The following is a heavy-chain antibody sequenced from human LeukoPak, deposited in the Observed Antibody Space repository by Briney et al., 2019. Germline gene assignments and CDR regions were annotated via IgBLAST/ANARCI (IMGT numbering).Heavy chain of an antibody. CDR1: GYTFTGYY. CDR3: ARNSYDFWSGSPYYYYMDV. CDR2: INPNSGGT. Sequence: GXSVKVSCKASGYTFTGYYMHWVRQAPGQGLEWMGWINPNSGGTNYAQKFQGRVTMTRDTSISTAYMELSRLRSDDTAVYYCARNSYDFWSGSPYYYYMDVWGKGTTVTVSS. V-gene: IGHV1-2*02. J-gene: IGHJ6*03. D-gene: IGHD3-3*01.